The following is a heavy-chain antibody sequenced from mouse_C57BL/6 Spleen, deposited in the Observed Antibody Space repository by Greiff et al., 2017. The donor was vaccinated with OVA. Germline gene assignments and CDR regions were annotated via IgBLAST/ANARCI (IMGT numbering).Heavy chain of an antibody. CDR1: GFNIKDYY. D-gene: IGHD2-10*01. CDR2: IDPEDGDT. Sequence: VTLKVSGAELVRPGASVKLSCTASGFNIKDYYMHWVKQRPEQGLEWIGRIDPEDGDTDYAPKFQGKATMTADTSSNTAYLQLSSLTSEDTAVYYCTAYYGNFAWFAYWGQGTLVTVSA. V-gene: IGHV14-1*01. J-gene: IGHJ3*01. CDR3: TAYYGNFAWFAY.